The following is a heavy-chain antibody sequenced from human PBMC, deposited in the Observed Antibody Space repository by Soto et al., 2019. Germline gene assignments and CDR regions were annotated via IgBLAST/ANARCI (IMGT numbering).Heavy chain of an antibody. Sequence: SETLSLTCTISGASISTLYWSWVRQPPGKGPEWIGYIHYSGSTNYNPSLKSRVTILVDTSKNQFSLRLTSVTAADTDVYYCARGGWSMDVWGQGTTVTVSS. CDR1: GASISTLY. V-gene: IGHV4-59*11. J-gene: IGHJ6*01. CDR3: ARGGWSMDV. CDR2: IHYSGST. D-gene: IGHD2-15*01.